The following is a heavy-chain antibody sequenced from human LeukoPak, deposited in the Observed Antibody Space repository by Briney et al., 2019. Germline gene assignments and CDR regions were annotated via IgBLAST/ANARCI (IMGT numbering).Heavy chain of an antibody. CDR3: ARPGDSIFDFDY. CDR2: MNPNSGNT. V-gene: IGHV1-8*01. CDR1: GYTFTSYD. Sequence: GASVKVSCKASGYTFTSYDINWVRQATGQGLEWMGWMNPNSGNTGYAQKFQGRLTMTRNTSISTAYMELSSLRSEDTAVYYCARPGDSIFDFDYWGQGTLVTVSS. D-gene: IGHD2/OR15-2a*01. J-gene: IGHJ4*02.